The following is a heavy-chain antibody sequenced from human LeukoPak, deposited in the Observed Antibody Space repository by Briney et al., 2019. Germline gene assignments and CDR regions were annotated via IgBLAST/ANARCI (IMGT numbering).Heavy chain of an antibody. V-gene: IGHV4-39*07. J-gene: IGHJ6*03. CDR1: GGSISSSGYY. CDR3: ARVGVRGSSRYMDV. Sequence: SETLSLTCTVSGGSISSSGYYWGWIRQPPGKGLEWIGSMYYSGSTYYNPSLESRATISVDTSKNHFSLKLSSVTAADTAVYYCARVGVRGSSRYMDVWGRGTTVTVSS. D-gene: IGHD3-10*01. CDR2: MYYSGST.